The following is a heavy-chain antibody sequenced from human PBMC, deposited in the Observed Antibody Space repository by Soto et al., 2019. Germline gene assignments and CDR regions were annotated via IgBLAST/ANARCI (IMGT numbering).Heavy chain of an antibody. V-gene: IGHV4-38-2*01. CDR3: ARARIVVAGTIVDY. J-gene: IGHJ4*02. D-gene: IGHD6-19*01. CDR1: GYSISSGYY. Sequence: SETLSLTCAVSGYSISSGYYCGWIRQPPGKGLEWIGSIYHSGNTYYNPSLKSRVTISVDTSKNHFSLKLSSVTAADTAVYYCARARIVVAGTIVDYWGQGTLGTVSS. CDR2: IYHSGNT.